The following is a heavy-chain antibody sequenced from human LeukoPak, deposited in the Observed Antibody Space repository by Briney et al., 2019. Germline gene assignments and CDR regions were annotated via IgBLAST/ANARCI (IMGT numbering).Heavy chain of an antibody. V-gene: IGHV1-46*01. CDR1: GYTFTGYY. D-gene: IGHD3-10*01. CDR2: INPSGGST. J-gene: IGHJ4*02. CDR3: ARDGLRGSYDFDY. Sequence: ASVKVSCKASGYTFTGYYMHWVRQAPGQGLEWMGIINPSGGSTNYAQKLQGRVTMTTDTSTSTAYMELRSLRSDDTAVYYCARDGLRGSYDFDYWGQGTLVTVSS.